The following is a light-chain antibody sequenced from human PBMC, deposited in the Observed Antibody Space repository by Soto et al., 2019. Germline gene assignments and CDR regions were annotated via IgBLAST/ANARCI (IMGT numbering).Light chain of an antibody. CDR1: SSNIGADYD. CDR3: SSYTSSSTLL. CDR2: EVS. Sequence: QSVLTQPPSVSGAPGQTVTISCTGSSSNIGADYDVHWYQQLPGTAPKLMIYEVSNRPSGVSNRFSGSKSGNTASLTISGLQAVDEADYYCSSYTSSSTLLFGTGTKLTVL. V-gene: IGLV1-40*01. J-gene: IGLJ1*01.